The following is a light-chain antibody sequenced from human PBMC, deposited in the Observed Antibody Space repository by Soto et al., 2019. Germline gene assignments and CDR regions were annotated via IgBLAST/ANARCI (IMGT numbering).Light chain of an antibody. Sequence: ESMLTQSPGTLSLSPGASATLCSTASQGVSCNYFAWYQQKPGRALILLVYAASTRATGIPDRCSSGGSRTVFTITISRLEHEDVAVYYCQQFGGSSYSFGQGTKLEIK. J-gene: IGKJ2*03. CDR2: AAS. V-gene: IGKV3-20*01. CDR3: QQFGGSSYS. CDR1: QGVSCNY.